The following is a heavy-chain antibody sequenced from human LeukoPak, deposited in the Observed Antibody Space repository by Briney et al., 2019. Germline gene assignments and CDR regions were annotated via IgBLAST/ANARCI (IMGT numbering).Heavy chain of an antibody. CDR2: IYYSGST. V-gene: IGHV4-59*12. D-gene: IGHD1-14*01. J-gene: IGHJ5*02. CDR3: AREAAPEAGLFDP. CDR1: GGSITSYY. Sequence: MPSETLSLTCTVSGGSITSYYWSWIRQPPGKGLEWIGSIYYSGSTYYNPSLKSRVTISVDTSKNQFSLKLSSVTAADTAVYYCAREAAPEAGLFDPWGQGTLVTVSS.